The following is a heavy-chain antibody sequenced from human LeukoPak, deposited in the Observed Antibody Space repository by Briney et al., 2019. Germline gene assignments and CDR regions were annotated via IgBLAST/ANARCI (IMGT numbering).Heavy chain of an antibody. CDR3: VKDQNSDILTGYYAPDWFDP. CDR1: GFTFTDYA. Sequence: PGGSLRLSCAASGFTFTDYAMSWVRQAPGKGLEWVSTISGAGYSTYYADSVKGHFTISRDMSKNTLYLQMNSLRVEDTAVYYCVKDQNSDILTGYYAPDWFDPWGQGTRVTVSS. V-gene: IGHV3-23*01. J-gene: IGHJ5*02. D-gene: IGHD3-9*01. CDR2: ISGAGYST.